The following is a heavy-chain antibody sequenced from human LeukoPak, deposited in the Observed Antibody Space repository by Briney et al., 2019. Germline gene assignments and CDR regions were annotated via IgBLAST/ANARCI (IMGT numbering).Heavy chain of an antibody. V-gene: IGHV3-11*01. J-gene: IGHJ6*03. Sequence: GGSLRLSCAASGFTFSDYYMSWIRQAPGKGLEWVSYISSSGSTIYYADSVKGRFTISRDNAKNSLYLQMNSLIAEDTAVYYCARENYYYYMDVWGKGTTVTISS. CDR2: ISSSGSTI. CDR1: GFTFSDYY. CDR3: ARENYYYYMDV.